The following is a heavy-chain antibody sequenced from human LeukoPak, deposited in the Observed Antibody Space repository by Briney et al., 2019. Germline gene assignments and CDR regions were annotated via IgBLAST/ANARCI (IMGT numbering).Heavy chain of an antibody. CDR3: ARVNTTYYDFWSGYYTHYYYMDV. CDR1: GGSISSYY. CDR2: IYYSGST. D-gene: IGHD3-3*01. J-gene: IGHJ6*03. Sequence: SETLSLTCTVSGGSISSYYWSWIRQPPGKGLEWIGYIYYSGSTNYNPSLKSRVTISVDTSKNQFSLKLSSVTAADTAVYYCARVNTTYYDFWSGYYTHYYYMDVWGKGTTVTVSS. V-gene: IGHV4-59*01.